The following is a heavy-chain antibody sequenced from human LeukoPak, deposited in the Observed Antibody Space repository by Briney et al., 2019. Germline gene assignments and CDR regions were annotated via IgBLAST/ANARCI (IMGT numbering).Heavy chain of an antibody. CDR3: ARGGSGWYLSAD. V-gene: IGHV3-30*03. CDR1: GFTFSSYG. Sequence: GSLRLSCAASGFTFSSYGMHWVRQAPGKGLEWVAVISSDGGNKYYADSVKGRFTISRDNSKNTLYLQMNSLRSDDAAVYYCARGGSGWYLSADWGLGTLVTVSS. J-gene: IGHJ4*02. CDR2: ISSDGGNK. D-gene: IGHD6-19*01.